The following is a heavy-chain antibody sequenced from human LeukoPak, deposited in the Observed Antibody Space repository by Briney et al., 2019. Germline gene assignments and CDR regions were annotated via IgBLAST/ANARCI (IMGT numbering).Heavy chain of an antibody. D-gene: IGHD5-18*01. Sequence: GGSLRLSCAASGFTFSSYAMSWVRQAPGKGLEWVSTISGSGGGTYYADSVKGRFTISRDNSKNTLYLQMNSLRAEDTAVHYCAKDPPGGYPPYYFDYWGQGTLVTVSS. CDR3: AKDPPGGYPPYYFDY. CDR1: GFTFSSYA. CDR2: ISGSGGGT. J-gene: IGHJ4*02. V-gene: IGHV3-23*01.